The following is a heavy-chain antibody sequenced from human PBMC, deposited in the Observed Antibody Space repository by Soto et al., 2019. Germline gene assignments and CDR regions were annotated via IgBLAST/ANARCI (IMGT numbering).Heavy chain of an antibody. Sequence: ASVKVSCKASGYTFTSYGISWVRQAPGQGLEWMGWISAYNGNTNYAQKLQGRVTMTTVTSTSTAYMELRSLRSDDTAVYYCARDRGFADGNSFDYWGQGTLVTVSS. CDR1: GYTFTSYG. CDR2: ISAYNGNT. CDR3: ARDRGFADGNSFDY. V-gene: IGHV1-18*01. J-gene: IGHJ4*02. D-gene: IGHD3-10*01.